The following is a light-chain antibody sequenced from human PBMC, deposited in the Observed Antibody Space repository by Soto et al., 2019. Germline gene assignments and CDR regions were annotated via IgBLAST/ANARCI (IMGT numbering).Light chain of an antibody. CDR3: SSYTNSSTHWV. V-gene: IGLV2-14*01. CDR1: SSDVGGYNY. J-gene: IGLJ3*02. Sequence: QSALTQPASVSGSPGQSITISCTGTSSDVGGYNYVSWYQQHPGKAPKLMIYEVSNRPSGVSNRFSGSKSGNTASLTISGLQAEDEADSYCSSYTNSSTHWVFGGGTKLTVL. CDR2: EVS.